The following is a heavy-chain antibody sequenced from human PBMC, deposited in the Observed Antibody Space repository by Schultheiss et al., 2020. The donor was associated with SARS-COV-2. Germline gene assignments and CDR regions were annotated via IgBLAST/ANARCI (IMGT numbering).Heavy chain of an antibody. Sequence: GGSLRLSCAASGFTFSSYAMSWVRQAPGKGLEWVSAISGSGGSTYYADSVKGRFTISRDNSKNTLYLQMNSLRAEDTAVYYCARDLGIAAAGRGNWFDPWGQGTLVTVAS. CDR2: ISGSGGST. V-gene: IGHV3-23*01. CDR1: GFTFSSYA. CDR3: ARDLGIAAAGRGNWFDP. J-gene: IGHJ5*02. D-gene: IGHD6-13*01.